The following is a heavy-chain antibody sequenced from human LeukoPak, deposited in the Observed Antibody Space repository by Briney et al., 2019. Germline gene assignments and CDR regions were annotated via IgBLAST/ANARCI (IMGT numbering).Heavy chain of an antibody. D-gene: IGHD4-11*01. CDR3: VRGLGDY. V-gene: IGHV3-74*01. Sequence: GGSLRLSCAASGFTFSSYWMLWVRHGPGKGLVWVSRINSDGSYTAYADSVKGRFSISRDNAKNTLYLQMNSLRAEDTAVYYCVRGLGDYWGQGTLVTVSS. CDR2: INSDGSYT. J-gene: IGHJ4*02. CDR1: GFTFSSYW.